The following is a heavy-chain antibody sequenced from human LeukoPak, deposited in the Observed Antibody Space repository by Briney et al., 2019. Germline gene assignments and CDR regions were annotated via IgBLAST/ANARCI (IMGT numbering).Heavy chain of an antibody. CDR1: EFTVSSNY. CDR3: ARNPTDYYYGMDV. V-gene: IGHV3-66*01. CDR2: IYSGGST. J-gene: IGHJ6*02. D-gene: IGHD4-17*01. Sequence: GGSLRLSCAASEFTVSSNYMSWVRQAPGKGLEWVSVIYSGGSTYYADSVKGRFTISRDNFKNTLYLQMNSLRAEDTAVYYCARNPTDYYYGMDVWGQGTTVTVSS.